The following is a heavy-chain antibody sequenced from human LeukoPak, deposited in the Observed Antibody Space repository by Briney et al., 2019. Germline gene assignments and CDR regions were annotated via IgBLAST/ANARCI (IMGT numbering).Heavy chain of an antibody. CDR3: ATGRWNSSSWGDY. D-gene: IGHD6-13*01. CDR2: IIPIFGTA. V-gene: IGHV1-69*01. J-gene: IGHJ4*02. CDR1: GGTFSSYA. Sequence: SVKVSCKASGGTFSSYAISWVRQAPGQGLEWMGGIIPIFGTANYAQKFQGRVTVTADESTSTAYMELSSLRSEDTAVYYCATGRWNSSSWGDYWGQGTLVTVSS.